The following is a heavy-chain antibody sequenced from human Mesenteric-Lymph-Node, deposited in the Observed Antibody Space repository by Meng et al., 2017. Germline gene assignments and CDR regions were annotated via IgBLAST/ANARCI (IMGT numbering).Heavy chain of an antibody. J-gene: IGHJ4*01. CDR3: ARDINYGASDY. D-gene: IGHD3-16*01. V-gene: IGHV3-74*01. CDR2: IKGDGSIT. Sequence: GESLKISCAASGFNFSVHWMHWVRQTEERGLVWVALIKGDGSITGYADSVKGRFTISRDNAKNMLYLQMSSLRADDTAVYFCARDINYGASDYWGQGTLVTVSS. CDR1: GFNFSVHW.